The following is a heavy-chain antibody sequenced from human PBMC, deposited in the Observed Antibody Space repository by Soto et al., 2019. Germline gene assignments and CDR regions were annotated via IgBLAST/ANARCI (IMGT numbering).Heavy chain of an antibody. CDR1: GSTFSSYW. Sequence: GGSLRLSCAASGSTFSSYWMSWVRQAPGKGLEWVANIKQDGSEKYYVDSVKGRFTISRDNAKNSLYLQMNSLRAEDTAVYYCARDSGYGAFDIWGQETMVTVSS. J-gene: IGHJ3*02. V-gene: IGHV3-7*03. CDR3: ARDSGYGAFDI. CDR2: IKQDGSEK. D-gene: IGHD5-12*01.